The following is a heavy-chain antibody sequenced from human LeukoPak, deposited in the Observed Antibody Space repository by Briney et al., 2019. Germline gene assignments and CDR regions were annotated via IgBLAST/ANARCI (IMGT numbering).Heavy chain of an antibody. CDR2: IYYSGST. D-gene: IGHD3-22*01. CDR3: ASGGYDSSGYRPYYFDY. V-gene: IGHV4-59*01. CDR1: GGSISSYY. J-gene: IGHJ4*02. Sequence: SETLSLTCTVSGGSISSYYWSWIRQPPGKGLEWIGYIYYSGSTNYNPSLKSRVTISVDTSKNQFSLKLSSVTAADTAVYYCASGGYDSSGYRPYYFDYWGQGTLVTVSS.